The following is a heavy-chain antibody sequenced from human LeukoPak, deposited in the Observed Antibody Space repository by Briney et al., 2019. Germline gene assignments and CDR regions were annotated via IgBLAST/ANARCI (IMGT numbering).Heavy chain of an antibody. CDR1: GGSISSSSYY. D-gene: IGHD3-3*01. CDR2: IYYSGST. J-gene: IGHJ4*02. Sequence: SETLSLTCTVSGGSISSSSYYWSWIRQPPGKGLEWIGYIYYSGSTNYNPSLKSRVTISVDTSKNQFSLKLSSVTAADTAVYYCARVSGPSGFDYWGQGTLVTVSS. V-gene: IGHV4-61*01. CDR3: ARVSGPSGFDY.